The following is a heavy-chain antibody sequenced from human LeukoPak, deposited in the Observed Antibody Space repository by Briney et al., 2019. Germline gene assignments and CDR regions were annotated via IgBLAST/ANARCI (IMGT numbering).Heavy chain of an antibody. V-gene: IGHV4-59*11. D-gene: IGHD2-2*01. CDR2: IYSSGTT. CDR1: AGSMNDHY. Sequence: SETLSLTCTVSAGSMNDHYWTWIRQPPEKGLELIGHIYSSGTTAYTPSLKSRVTMSIDTSRNQFSLKVFSVTAADSAVYYCARFNSGCREASCYVHYCGQGILVIVSS. CDR3: ARFNSGCREASCYVHY. J-gene: IGHJ4*02.